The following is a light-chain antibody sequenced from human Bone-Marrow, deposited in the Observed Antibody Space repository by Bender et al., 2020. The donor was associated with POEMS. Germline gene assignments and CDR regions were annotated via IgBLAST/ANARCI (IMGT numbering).Light chain of an antibody. V-gene: IGLV3-1*01. CDR1: DLGDKY. J-gene: IGLJ2*01. CDR2: QDT. CDR3: QAWDTYSVI. Sequence: SYEVTQPPSVSVSPGQTASIPCSGDDLGDKYVAWYQQKPGQSPVLVIYQDTKRPSGIPERFSGSNSGNTATLTISGTQAMDEADYYSQAWDTYSVILGGGTKLTVL.